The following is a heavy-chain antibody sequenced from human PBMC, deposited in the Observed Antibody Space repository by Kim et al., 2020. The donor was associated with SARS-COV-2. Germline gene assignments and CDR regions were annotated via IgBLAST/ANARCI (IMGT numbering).Heavy chain of an antibody. J-gene: IGHJ5*02. Sequence: ASVKVSCKVSGYTLTKLSMHWVRQAPGKGLEWMGGFDPEDGETIYAQKFQGRVTMTEDTSTDTAYMELSSLRSEDTAVYYCATGVVVVPAANHWFDPWGQGTLVTVSS. CDR1: GYTLTKLS. CDR3: ATGVVVVPAANHWFDP. D-gene: IGHD2-2*01. V-gene: IGHV1-24*01. CDR2: FDPEDGET.